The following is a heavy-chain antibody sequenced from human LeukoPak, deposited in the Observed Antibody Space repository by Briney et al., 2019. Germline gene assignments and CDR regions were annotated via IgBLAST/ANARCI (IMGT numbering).Heavy chain of an antibody. CDR3: ARSIGLTGGGVDV. V-gene: IGHV3-11*01. J-gene: IGHJ6*02. CDR2: ITDSGNTI. CDR1: GFTFSDYN. Sequence: GGSLRLSCAASGFTFSDYNMNWVRQAPGKGLEWVSYITDSGNTIHFADSVKGRFTISRDNAKNSLYLQMNSLRAEDTAVYYCARSIGLTGGGVDVWGQGTTVTVSS. D-gene: IGHD3-9*01.